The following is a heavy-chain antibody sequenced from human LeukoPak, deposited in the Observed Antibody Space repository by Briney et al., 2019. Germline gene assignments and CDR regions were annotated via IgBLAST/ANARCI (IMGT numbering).Heavy chain of an antibody. J-gene: IGHJ4*02. Sequence: SETLSLTCAVYGGSFSGYYWSLIRQPPGKGLEWIGEINHSGSTYYNPSLKSRVTISVDTSKNQFSLKLSSVTAADTAVYYCARDRLDYYDSSGYYLTYFDYWGQGTLVTVSS. CDR2: INHSGST. D-gene: IGHD3-22*01. V-gene: IGHV4-34*01. CDR1: GGSFSGYY. CDR3: ARDRLDYYDSSGYYLTYFDY.